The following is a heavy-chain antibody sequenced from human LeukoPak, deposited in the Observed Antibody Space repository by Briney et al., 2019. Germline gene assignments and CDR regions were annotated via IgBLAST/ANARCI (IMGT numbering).Heavy chain of an antibody. J-gene: IGHJ4*02. D-gene: IGHD3-3*01. CDR1: GFTFSSCW. V-gene: IGHV3-7*01. CDR2: IKQDGSEK. Sequence: GGSLRLSCAASGFTFSSCWMSWVRQAPGKGLEWVANIKQDGSEKYYVDSVRGRFTTSRDNAKNSLYLQMNSLRAEDTAVYYCARDGITIFGAVLCYWGQGTLVTVSS. CDR3: ARDGITIFGAVLCY.